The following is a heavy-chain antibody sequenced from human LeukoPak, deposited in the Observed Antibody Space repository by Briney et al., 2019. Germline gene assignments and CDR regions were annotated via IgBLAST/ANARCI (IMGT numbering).Heavy chain of an antibody. V-gene: IGHV1-8*01. J-gene: IGHJ4*02. D-gene: IGHD2-15*01. Sequence: ASVKVSCKASGGTFTSYDINWVRQATGQGLEWMGWMNPNSGNTGYAQKFQGRVTMTRNTSISTAYMELSSLRSEDTAVYYCARGAPGSYCSGGSCPYLDYWGQGTLISVSS. CDR2: MNPNSGNT. CDR1: GGTFTSYD. CDR3: ARGAPGSYCSGGSCPYLDY.